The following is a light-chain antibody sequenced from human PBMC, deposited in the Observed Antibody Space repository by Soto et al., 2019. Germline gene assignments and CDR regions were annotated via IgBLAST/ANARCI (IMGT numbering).Light chain of an antibody. CDR3: QQYNSFFT. CDR2: GAS. V-gene: IGKV3-15*01. J-gene: IGKJ3*01. CDR1: QSVSRN. Sequence: EIVMTQSPATLSVSPGERATLSCRASQSVSRNLAWYQQKPGQAPRLLIYGASTRATSIPARFGGSGSGTEFTLTINSRQSEDFAVYYCQQYNSFFTFGPGTKVDIK.